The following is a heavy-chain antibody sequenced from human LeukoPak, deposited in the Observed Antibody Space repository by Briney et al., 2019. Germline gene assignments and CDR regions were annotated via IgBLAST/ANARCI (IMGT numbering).Heavy chain of an antibody. Sequence: SETLSLTCAVYGGSFSGYYWSWIRQPPGKGLEWIGSIYYSGSTYYNPSLKSRVTMSVDRSKNQFSLKLSSVTAADTAVYYCARHGIYYGLGSSYGLPNWFDPWGQGTLVTVSS. CDR3: ARHGIYYGLGSSYGLPNWFDP. CDR1: GGSFSGYY. J-gene: IGHJ5*02. V-gene: IGHV4-59*04. CDR2: IYYSGST. D-gene: IGHD3-10*01.